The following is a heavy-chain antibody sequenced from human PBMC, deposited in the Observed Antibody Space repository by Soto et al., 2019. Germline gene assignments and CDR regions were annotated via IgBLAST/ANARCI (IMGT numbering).Heavy chain of an antibody. V-gene: IGHV1-2*02. CDR3: ARRVSSSWYMNYYYYYMDV. J-gene: IGHJ6*03. CDR2: INPNSGDT. D-gene: IGHD6-13*01. Sequence: GASVKVSCKASGYTFTGYYMHWVRQAPGQGLEWMGWINPNSGDTNYAQKFQGRVTMTRNTSISTAYMELSSLRSEDTAVYYCARRVSSSWYMNYYYYYMDVWGKGTTVTVSS. CDR1: GYTFTGYY.